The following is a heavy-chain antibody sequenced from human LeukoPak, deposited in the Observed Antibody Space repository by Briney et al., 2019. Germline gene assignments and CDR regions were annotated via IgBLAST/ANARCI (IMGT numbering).Heavy chain of an antibody. CDR2: IKQDETEK. CDR3: ARETNYFDY. Sequence: GGSLRLSCTASGFTFSNFWMGWVRQAPGKGLEWVANIKQDETEKFYLGSVKGRFTISRDNAKNSLYLQMNSLRAEDTAVYYCARETNYFDYWGQGTLVTVSS. V-gene: IGHV3-7*01. J-gene: IGHJ4*02. CDR1: GFTFSNFW.